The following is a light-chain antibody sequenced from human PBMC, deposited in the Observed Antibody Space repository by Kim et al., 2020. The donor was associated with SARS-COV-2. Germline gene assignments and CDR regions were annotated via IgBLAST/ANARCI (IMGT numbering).Light chain of an antibody. J-gene: IGLJ3*02. CDR3: QSYDSSLSGWV. CDR2: GNS. CDR1: SSNIGAGYD. Sequence: RVTTSCTRSSSNIGAGYDVHWYQQLPGTAPKLLIYGNSNRPSGVPDRFSGSKSGTSASLAITGLQAEDEAEYYCQSYDSSLSGWVFGGGTQLTVL. V-gene: IGLV1-40*01.